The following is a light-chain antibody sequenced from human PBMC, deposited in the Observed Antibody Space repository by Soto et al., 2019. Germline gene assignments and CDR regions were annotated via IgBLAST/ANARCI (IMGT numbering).Light chain of an antibody. J-gene: IGLJ2*01. CDR3: SSYTTINTLVV. Sequence: QSALTQPASVSASPGQSITISCTGTSSDVGGYNYVSWYQQHPGKAPKLMIFDVTNRPSGVSNRFSGSKSGDTASLTISGLQAEDEADYYCSSYTTINTLVVFGGGTKLTVL. V-gene: IGLV2-14*01. CDR1: SSDVGGYNY. CDR2: DVT.